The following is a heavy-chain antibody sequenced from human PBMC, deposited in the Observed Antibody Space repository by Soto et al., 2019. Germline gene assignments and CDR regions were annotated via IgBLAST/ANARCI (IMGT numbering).Heavy chain of an antibody. J-gene: IGHJ5*02. CDR2: ISAYNGNR. V-gene: IGHV1-18*01. Sequence: QVQLVQSGAEVKKPRAAVKVSCKASGYTITSYGISWVRQAPGQGLEWMGWISAYNGNRNYGQKLQGRVTMTTDTSASTAYMELRSLRSDDTAVYYCARHLYSIDMGIWFDPWGQGTLVTVSS. D-gene: IGHD6-13*01. CDR1: GYTITSYG. CDR3: ARHLYSIDMGIWFDP.